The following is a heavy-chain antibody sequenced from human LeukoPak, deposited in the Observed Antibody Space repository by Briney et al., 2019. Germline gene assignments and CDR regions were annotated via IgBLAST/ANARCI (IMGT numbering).Heavy chain of an antibody. D-gene: IGHD1-26*01. Sequence: GGSLRLSCAASGFTFDDYGMSWVRQAPGKGLEWVSGINWNGGSTGYADSVKGRFTISRDNAKNSLYLQMNSPRAEDTALYYCARAAYSGSYYYYYYMDVWGKGTTVTVSS. CDR1: GFTFDDYG. CDR2: INWNGGST. V-gene: IGHV3-20*04. J-gene: IGHJ6*03. CDR3: ARAAYSGSYYYYYYMDV.